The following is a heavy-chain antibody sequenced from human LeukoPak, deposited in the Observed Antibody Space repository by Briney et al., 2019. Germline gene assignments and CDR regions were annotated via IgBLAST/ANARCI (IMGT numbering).Heavy chain of an antibody. CDR2: ISTSSSYI. CDR3: ASYYDFWSGYYTYYFDY. J-gene: IGHJ4*02. V-gene: IGHV3-21*01. Sequence: GGSLRLSCAASGFTFSGYSMNWVRQAPGKGLEWVSFISTSSSYIYYADSVKGRFTISRDNAKNSLYLQMNSLRAEDTAVYYCASYYDFWSGYYTYYFDYWGQGTLVTVSS. D-gene: IGHD3-3*01. CDR1: GFTFSGYS.